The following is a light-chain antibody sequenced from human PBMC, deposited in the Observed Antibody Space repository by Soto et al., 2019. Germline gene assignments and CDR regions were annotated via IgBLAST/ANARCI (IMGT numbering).Light chain of an antibody. Sequence: DIQMTQSPSTLSASVGDRITITCRASQSINTWLAWYQQKPGEAPKLLIYDGPTLERGVPSRFSGSGSGTEFTLTISRLQPDDFGTFYCQQYKTYYRTFGQGTTVEV. CDR2: DGP. J-gene: IGKJ1*01. CDR3: QQYKTYYRT. V-gene: IGKV1-5*03. CDR1: QSINTW.